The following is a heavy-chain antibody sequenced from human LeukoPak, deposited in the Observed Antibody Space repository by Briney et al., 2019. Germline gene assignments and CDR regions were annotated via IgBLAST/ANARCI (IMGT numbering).Heavy chain of an antibody. CDR3: ARIRPSIAVAGTVLYYSDY. CDR1: VGSVSSGRYY. D-gene: IGHD6-19*01. Sequence: KPSETLSLTCTVSVGSVSSGRYYWSSIRQPPGKGLERIGYIYYSGNTNYNPPLRSRVTISVDTSKNQFSLNLSSETAADTAVYYCARIRPSIAVAGTVLYYSDYWGQGTLVTVSS. J-gene: IGHJ4*02. CDR2: IYYSGNT. V-gene: IGHV4-61*01.